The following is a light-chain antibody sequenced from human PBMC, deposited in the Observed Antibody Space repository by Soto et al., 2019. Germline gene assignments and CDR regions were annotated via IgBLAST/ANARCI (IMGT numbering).Light chain of an antibody. CDR1: QSINIW. Sequence: DIQMTQSPSTLSESVGDSVTITCRATQSINIWLAWYQQKPGKAPKLLIYDASILDSGVPSRFRGSTSGTDFTLTISSLQPDDFATYYCQQYNSYSRTFGGGTKVEIK. CDR2: DAS. J-gene: IGKJ4*01. V-gene: IGKV1-5*01. CDR3: QQYNSYSRT.